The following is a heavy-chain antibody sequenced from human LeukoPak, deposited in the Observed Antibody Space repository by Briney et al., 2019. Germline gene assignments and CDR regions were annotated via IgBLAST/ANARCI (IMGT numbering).Heavy chain of an antibody. V-gene: IGHV4-59*08. CDR1: GGSISSYY. CDR3: VRGAAAIDY. D-gene: IGHD6-13*01. Sequence: PSETLSLTCTVSGGSISSYYWSWIRQPPGKGLEWIGYIYYSGSTNYNPSLKSRVTISVDTSKNQFSLKLSSVTAADTAVYYCVRGAAAIDYWGQGTLVTVSS. CDR2: IYYSGST. J-gene: IGHJ4*02.